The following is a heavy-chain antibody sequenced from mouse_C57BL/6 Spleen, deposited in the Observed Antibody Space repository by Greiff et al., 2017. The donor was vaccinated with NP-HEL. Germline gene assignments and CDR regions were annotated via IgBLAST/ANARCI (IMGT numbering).Heavy chain of an antibody. CDR2: INPSTGGT. CDR1: GYSFTGYY. J-gene: IGHJ1*03. V-gene: IGHV1-42*01. Sequence: VQLQQSGPELVKPGASVKISCKASGYSFTGYYMNWVKQSPEKSLEWIGEINPSTGGTTYNQKFKAKATLTVDKSSSTAYMQLKSLTSEDSAVYYCAREDYGNPWYFDVWGTGTTVTVSS. D-gene: IGHD2-1*01. CDR3: AREDYGNPWYFDV.